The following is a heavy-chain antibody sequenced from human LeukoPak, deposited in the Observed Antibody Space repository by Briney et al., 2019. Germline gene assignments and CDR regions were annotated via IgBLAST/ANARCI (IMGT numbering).Heavy chain of an antibody. J-gene: IGHJ6*03. V-gene: IGHV4-38-2*02. CDR3: ARELTTSLGNYMDV. Sequence: SETLSHTCTVSGYSITSGYYRGWFRQPPGKGLEWIGNIHHGGSTYSTVSLKSRLTISVDASKNQFSLRLSSVTAADTAVYYCARELTTSLGNYMDVWGKGTTVTVSS. CDR1: GYSITSGYY. CDR2: IHHGGST. D-gene: IGHD2/OR15-2a*01.